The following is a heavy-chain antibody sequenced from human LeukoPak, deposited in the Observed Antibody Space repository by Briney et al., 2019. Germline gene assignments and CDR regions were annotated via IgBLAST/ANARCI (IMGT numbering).Heavy chain of an antibody. Sequence: PSETLSLTCTVSGGSISSYYWSWIRQPPGKGLEWIGYIYYSGSTNYNPSLKSRVTISVDTSKNQFSLKLSSVTAADTAVYYCARAGRRYYHGMDVWGQGTTVTVSS. CDR1: GGSISSYY. V-gene: IGHV4-59*01. CDR2: IYYSGST. J-gene: IGHJ6*02. CDR3: ARAGRRYYHGMDV.